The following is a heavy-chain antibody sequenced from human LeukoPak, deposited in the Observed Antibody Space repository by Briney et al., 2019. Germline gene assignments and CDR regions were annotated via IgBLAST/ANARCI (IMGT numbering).Heavy chain of an antibody. Sequence: ASVKVSCKTSGYTFTGYYIHWVRQAPGEGLQWMGWISPNRGGTKYAQKSQGRVTMTRDASTSTAYMELSSLRSEDTAVYYCAREKNYYDSSGYVFDYWGQGTLVTVSS. CDR3: AREKNYYDSSGYVFDY. CDR2: ISPNRGGT. J-gene: IGHJ4*02. CDR1: GYTFTGYY. V-gene: IGHV1-2*02. D-gene: IGHD3-22*01.